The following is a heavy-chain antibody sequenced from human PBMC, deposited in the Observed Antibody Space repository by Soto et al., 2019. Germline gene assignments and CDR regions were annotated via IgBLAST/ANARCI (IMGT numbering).Heavy chain of an antibody. D-gene: IGHD6-13*01. J-gene: IGHJ5*02. CDR1: GGTFSSYA. Sequence: QVLLVQSGAEVKKPVSSVKVSCKASGGTFSSYAISWVRQAPGRGLEWMGGIIPLFGTTNYAQKFRGRVTVTADESTSTVYMELRSLRFEDTAVYYCARAHGSSWYNWFDPWGQGTLVTVSS. V-gene: IGHV1-69*01. CDR2: IIPLFGTT. CDR3: ARAHGSSWYNWFDP.